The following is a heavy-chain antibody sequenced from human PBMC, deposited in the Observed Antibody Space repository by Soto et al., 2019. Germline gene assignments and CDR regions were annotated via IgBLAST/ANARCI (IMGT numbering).Heavy chain of an antibody. D-gene: IGHD5-18*01. V-gene: IGHV4-59*06. J-gene: IGHJ4*02. CDR3: ASGYSYGYYFDY. Sequence: SETLSLTCTVSGGSISSYYWSWIRQPPGKGLEWIGYIYYSGSTYYNPSLKSRVTISVDTSKNQFSLKLSSVTAADTAVYYCASGYSYGYYFDYWGQGTLVIVSS. CDR2: IYYSGST. CDR1: GGSISSYY.